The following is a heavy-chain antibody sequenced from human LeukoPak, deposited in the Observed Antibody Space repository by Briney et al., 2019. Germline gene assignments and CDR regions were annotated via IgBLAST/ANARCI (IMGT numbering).Heavy chain of an antibody. CDR2: IYTGGTT. CDR3: ARDSSSCYFDY. V-gene: IGHV3-66*01. J-gene: IGHJ4*02. CDR1: GFTVTSNH. Sequence: PGGSLRLSCAASGFTVTSNHMNWVRQAPGKGLEWVSIIYTGGTTHYADSLKDRFLIFRDDSINTLYLQMNSLRAEDTAVYYCARDSSSCYFDYWGQGTLVTVSS. D-gene: IGHD6-6*01.